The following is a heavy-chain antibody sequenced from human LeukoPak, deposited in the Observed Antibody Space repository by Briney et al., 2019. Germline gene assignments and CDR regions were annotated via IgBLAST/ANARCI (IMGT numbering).Heavy chain of an antibody. CDR2: ISWNSGSI. V-gene: IGHV3-9*01. Sequence: PGGSLRLSCAASGFIFSSYAISWVRRAPGKGLEWVSGISWNSGSIGYADSVKGRFTISRDNAKNSLYLQMNSLRAEDTALYYCAKDFGRFGELLYSYWGQGTLVTVSS. CDR1: GFIFSSYA. J-gene: IGHJ4*02. CDR3: AKDFGRFGELLYSY. D-gene: IGHD3-10*01.